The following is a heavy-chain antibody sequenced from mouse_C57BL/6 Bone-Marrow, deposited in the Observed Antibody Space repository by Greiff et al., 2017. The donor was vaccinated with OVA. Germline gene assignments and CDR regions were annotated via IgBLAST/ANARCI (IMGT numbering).Heavy chain of an antibody. J-gene: IGHJ2*01. Sequence: QVQLQQPGAELVKPGASVKLSCKASGYTFTSYWMQWVKQRPGQGLEWIGEIDPSDSYTNYNQKFKGKATLTVDTSSSTAYMQLSSLTSEDSAVYYCARGDGYAIDYWGQGTTLTVSS. CDR2: IDPSDSYT. D-gene: IGHD2-3*01. V-gene: IGHV1-50*01. CDR3: ARGDGYAIDY. CDR1: GYTFTSYW.